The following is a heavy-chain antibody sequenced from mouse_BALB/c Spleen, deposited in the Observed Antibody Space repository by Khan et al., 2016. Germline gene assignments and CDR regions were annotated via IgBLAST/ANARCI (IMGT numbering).Heavy chain of an antibody. Sequence: QVQLQQSGADLARPGASVKLSCKASGYTFTNYWMQWVKQRPGQGLEWIGAIYPGDGDTRYTQKFKGKATLTADKSSTTAYMQLSSLASEDSAVYYCARSKIRGDFDYRGQGTTLTGSS. CDR2: IYPGDGDT. J-gene: IGHJ2*01. CDR1: GYTFTNYW. D-gene: IGHD2-4*01. CDR3: ARSKIRGDFDY. V-gene: IGHV1-87*01.